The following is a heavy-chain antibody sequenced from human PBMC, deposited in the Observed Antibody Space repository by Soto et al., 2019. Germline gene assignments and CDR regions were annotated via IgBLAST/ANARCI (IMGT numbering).Heavy chain of an antibody. J-gene: IGHJ3*02. D-gene: IGHD4-17*01. CDR1: GYSFTNSW. CDR2: IHPGDSDT. V-gene: IGHV5-51*01. CDR3: ATPHAVTTVVTPGAFEI. Sequence: PGESLKISCKGSGYSFTNSWIGWVRQMPGKGLEWMGIIHPGDSDTRYSPSFQGQATISADKSINTAYLQWRSLNASDTAIYYCATPHAVTTVVTPGAFEIWGQGTMVTVSS.